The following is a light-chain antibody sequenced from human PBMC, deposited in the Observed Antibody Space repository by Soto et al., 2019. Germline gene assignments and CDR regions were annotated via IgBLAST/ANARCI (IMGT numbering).Light chain of an antibody. CDR3: QQRSNWQYT. V-gene: IGKV3-11*01. J-gene: IGKJ2*01. CDR1: QSVSSY. CDR2: DTS. Sequence: EIVLTQSPATLSLSPGERATLSCRASQSVSSYSAWYQQKPGQAPRLLIYDTSNRATGIPARFSGSGSGTDFTLTISGLEPEDFAVYYCQQRSNWQYTFGLGTRLAIK.